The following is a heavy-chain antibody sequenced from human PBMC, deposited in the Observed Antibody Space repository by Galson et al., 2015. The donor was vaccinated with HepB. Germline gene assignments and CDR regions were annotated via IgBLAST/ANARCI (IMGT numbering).Heavy chain of an antibody. Sequence: SLRLSCAASGFTFSSYAMHWVRQAPGKGLEWVAVISYDGSNKYYADSVKGRFTISRDNSKNTLYLQMNSLRAEDTAVYYCARDQIETGYYDILTGYSPDYWGQGTLVTVPS. J-gene: IGHJ4*02. D-gene: IGHD3-9*01. CDR3: ARDQIETGYYDILTGYSPDY. CDR2: ISYDGSNK. CDR1: GFTFSSYA. V-gene: IGHV3-30*04.